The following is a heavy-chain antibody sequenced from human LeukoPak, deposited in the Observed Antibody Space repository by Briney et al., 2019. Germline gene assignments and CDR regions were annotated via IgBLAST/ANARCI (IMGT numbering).Heavy chain of an antibody. CDR1: GFTFSSSW. V-gene: IGHV3-7*02. D-gene: IGHD1-26*01. J-gene: IGHJ3*02. Sequence: PGGSLRLSCAPSGFTFSSSWMSWVRQAPGIGLEWVANIKEDGSGKYYVDSVKGRSTISRDNAKNSLYLQMNSLRAEDTAVYYCARSRAHAFDIWGQGTVVTVSS. CDR2: IKEDGSGK. CDR3: ARSRAHAFDI.